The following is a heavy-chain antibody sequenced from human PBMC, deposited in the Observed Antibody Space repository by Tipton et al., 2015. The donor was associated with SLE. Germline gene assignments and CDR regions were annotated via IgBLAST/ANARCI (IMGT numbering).Heavy chain of an antibody. CDR3: ASWSPERTSGWSRFDY. CDR2: IYYSGST. J-gene: IGHJ4*02. CDR1: GGSISSYY. Sequence: TLSLTCTVSGGSISSYYWSWIRQPPGKGLEWIGSIYYSGSTNYNPSLKSRVTISVDTSKNQFSLKLSSVTAADTAVYYCASWSPERTSGWSRFDYWGQGTLVTVSS. V-gene: IGHV4-59*01. D-gene: IGHD6-19*01.